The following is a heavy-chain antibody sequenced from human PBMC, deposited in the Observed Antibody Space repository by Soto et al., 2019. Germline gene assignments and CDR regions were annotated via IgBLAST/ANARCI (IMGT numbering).Heavy chain of an antibody. CDR3: ARGSLTYYDFWSSYYSQSFDY. D-gene: IGHD3-3*01. CDR1: GYTFTSYG. Sequence: ASVKVSCKASGYTFTSYGISWVRQAPGQGLEWMGWISAYNGNTNYAQKLQGRVTMTTDTSTSTAYMELRSLRSDDTAVYYCARGSLTYYDFWSSYYSQSFDYWGKGTLVTVSS. CDR2: ISAYNGNT. V-gene: IGHV1-18*01. J-gene: IGHJ4*02.